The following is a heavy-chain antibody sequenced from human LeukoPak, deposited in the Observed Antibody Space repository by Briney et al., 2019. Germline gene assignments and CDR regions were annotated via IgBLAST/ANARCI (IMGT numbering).Heavy chain of an antibody. CDR3: AKSHVSTATGTGRYFDY. V-gene: IGHV3-23*01. CDR1: GFNFRAYW. CDR2: ISGSGGST. Sequence: GGSLRLSCTTSGFNFRAYWMGWVRQAPGKGLEWVSVISGSGGSTYYADSVKGRFTISRDNSKNTLYLQMDSLRAEDTAVYYCAKSHVSTATGTGRYFDYWGQGTLVTVSS. J-gene: IGHJ4*02. D-gene: IGHD3-9*01.